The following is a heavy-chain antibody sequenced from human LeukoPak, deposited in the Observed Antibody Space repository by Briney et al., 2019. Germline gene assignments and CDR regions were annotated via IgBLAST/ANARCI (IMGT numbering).Heavy chain of an antibody. J-gene: IGHJ4*02. CDR2: IKYEGREI. CDR3: ARMGYDY. V-gene: IGHV3-7*01. CDR1: GFPFRSYA. D-gene: IGHD5-18*01. Sequence: GGSLGLSCAAPGFPFRSYAMSWVRQAPGKGLEWGANIKYEGREINYVDSVKGRFTISRDNAKISLYLQMNSLRAEDTAVYYCARMGYDYWGQGTLVTVSS.